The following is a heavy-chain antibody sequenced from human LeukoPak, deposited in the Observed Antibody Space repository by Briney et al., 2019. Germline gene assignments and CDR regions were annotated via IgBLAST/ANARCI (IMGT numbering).Heavy chain of an antibody. D-gene: IGHD6-13*01. Sequence: ASVKVSCKASGYTFTGYCMHWVRQAPGQGLEWMGPINPNSGGTNYAQKFQGRVTMTRDTSISTAYMELSRLRSDDTAVYYCARPNPGIAAAGTPGGFDPWGQGTLVTVSS. V-gene: IGHV1-2*06. J-gene: IGHJ5*02. CDR2: INPNSGGT. CDR1: GYTFTGYC. CDR3: ARPNPGIAAAGTPGGFDP.